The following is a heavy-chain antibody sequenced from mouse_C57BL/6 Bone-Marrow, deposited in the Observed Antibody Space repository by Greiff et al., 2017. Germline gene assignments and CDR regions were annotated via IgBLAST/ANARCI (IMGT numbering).Heavy chain of an antibody. J-gene: IGHJ2*01. CDR1: GYTFTSYW. Sequence: QVQLQQPGAELVKPGASVKLSCKASGYTFTSYWMHWVKQMPGQGLEWIGMIHPNSGSTNYNEKFKSKATLTVDKSSSTAYMQLSSLTSEDSAVYYCARDYYGSSSYYFDYWGQGTTLTVSS. D-gene: IGHD1-1*01. V-gene: IGHV1-64*01. CDR2: IHPNSGST. CDR3: ARDYYGSSSYYFDY.